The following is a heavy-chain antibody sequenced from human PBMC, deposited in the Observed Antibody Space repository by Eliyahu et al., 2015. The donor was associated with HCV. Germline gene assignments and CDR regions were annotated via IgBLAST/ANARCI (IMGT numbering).Heavy chain of an antibody. D-gene: IGHD5-18*01. CDR1: GFPFSSYA. V-gene: IGHV3-23*01. J-gene: IGHJ4*02. CDR2: ISGSGGST. Sequence: EVQLLESGGGLVQPGGSLRLSCAAXGFPFSSYAXGXVRQAPGKGVEWVSAISGSGGSTYYADSVKGRFTISRDNSKNTLYLQMNSLRAEDTAVYYCAKDGPRAFHTAMVKDYFDYWGQGTLVTVSS. CDR3: AKDGPRAFHTAMVKDYFDY.